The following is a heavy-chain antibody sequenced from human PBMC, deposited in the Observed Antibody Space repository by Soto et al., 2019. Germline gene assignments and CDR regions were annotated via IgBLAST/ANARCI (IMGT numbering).Heavy chain of an antibody. D-gene: IGHD2-8*01. V-gene: IGHV4-39*01. Sequence: SETLSLTCTVSGVSISSSSYYWGWIRQPPGKGLEWIGSIYYSGSTYYNPSLKSRVTISVDTSKNQFSLKLSSVTAADTAVYYCARHVQGYCTNGVCYTGIGAFDIWGQGTMVTVSS. J-gene: IGHJ3*02. CDR3: ARHVQGYCTNGVCYTGIGAFDI. CDR1: GVSISSSSYY. CDR2: IYYSGST.